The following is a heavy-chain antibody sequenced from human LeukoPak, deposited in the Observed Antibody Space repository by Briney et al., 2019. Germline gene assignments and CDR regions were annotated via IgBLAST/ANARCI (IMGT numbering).Heavy chain of an antibody. CDR1: GYTFTSNS. J-gene: IGHJ4*02. CDR2: INTNTRNP. Sequence: GASVKVSCKASGYTFTSNSINWVRQAPGQGLEWMGWINTNTRNPTNAQGFTGRFLFSLDTSASTAYPQITDLNSEDTAFYYCARGGGNSDELDYWGQGTLVTVSS. CDR3: ARGGGNSDELDY. D-gene: IGHD4-23*01. V-gene: IGHV7-4-1*02.